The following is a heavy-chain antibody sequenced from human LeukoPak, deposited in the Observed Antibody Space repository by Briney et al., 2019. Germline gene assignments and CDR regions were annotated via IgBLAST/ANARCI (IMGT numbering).Heavy chain of an antibody. CDR1: GGSFSGYY. J-gene: IGHJ5*02. V-gene: IGHV4-34*01. D-gene: IGHD6-13*01. CDR2: INHSGST. Sequence: SETLSLTCAVYGGSFSGYYWSRIRQPPGKGLGWIGEINHSGSTNYNPSLKSRVTISVDTSKNQFSLKLSSVTAADTAVYYCARGGTAAGYSSSWLGRWGQGTLVTVSS. CDR3: ARGGTAAGYSSSWLGR.